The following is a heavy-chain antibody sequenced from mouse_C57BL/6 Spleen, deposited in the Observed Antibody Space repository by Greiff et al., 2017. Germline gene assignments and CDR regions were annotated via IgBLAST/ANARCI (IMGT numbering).Heavy chain of an antibody. CDR3: ARPPYYDYPWFAY. D-gene: IGHD2-4*01. CDR2: ISNGGGST. Sequence: EVQRVESGGGLVQPGGSLKLSCAASGFTFSDYYMYWVRQTPEKRLEWVAYISNGGGSTYYPDTVKGRFTISRDNAKNTLYLQMSRLKSEDTAMYYCARPPYYDYPWFAYWGQGTLVTVSA. CDR1: GFTFSDYY. V-gene: IGHV5-12*01. J-gene: IGHJ3*01.